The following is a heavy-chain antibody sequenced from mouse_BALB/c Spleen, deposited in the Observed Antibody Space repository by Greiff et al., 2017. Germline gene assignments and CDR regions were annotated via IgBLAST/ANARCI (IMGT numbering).Heavy chain of an antibody. D-gene: IGHD1-1*01. Sequence: QVQLQQSGAELVRPGASVTLSCKASGYTFTDYEMHWVKQTPVHGLEWIGAIDPETGGTAYNQKFKGKATLTADKSSSTAYMELRSLTSEDSAVYYCTRDTVADYWGQGTTLTVSS. CDR2: IDPETGGT. CDR3: TRDTVADY. CDR1: GYTFTDYE. V-gene: IGHV1-15*01. J-gene: IGHJ2*01.